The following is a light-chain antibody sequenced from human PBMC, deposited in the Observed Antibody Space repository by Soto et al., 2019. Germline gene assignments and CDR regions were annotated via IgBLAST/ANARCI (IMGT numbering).Light chain of an antibody. V-gene: IGKV3-15*01. CDR2: GAS. J-gene: IGKJ2*01. Sequence: EIVMTQSPATLSVSPGERATLSCRASQSVSSNLAWYQQKPGQAPRLLIYGASTRATGIPARLSGSGSGTEFTLIISSLQSEDFAVYYCQQYNNWPPYTFGQGTKLEIK. CDR1: QSVSSN. CDR3: QQYNNWPPYT.